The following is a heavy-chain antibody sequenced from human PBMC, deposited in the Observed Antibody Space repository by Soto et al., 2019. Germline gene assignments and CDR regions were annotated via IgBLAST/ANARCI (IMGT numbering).Heavy chain of an antibody. CDR3: ARSGITGTTPYNWFDP. V-gene: IGHV4-31*03. J-gene: IGHJ5*02. CDR2: IYYSGST. Sequence: PSETLSLTCTVSGGSISSGGYYWSWIRQHPGKGLEWIGYIYYSGSTYYNPPLKSRVTISVDTSKNQFSLKLSSVTAADTAVYYCARSGITGTTPYNWFDPWGQGTLVTVSS. CDR1: GGSISSGGYY. D-gene: IGHD1-7*01.